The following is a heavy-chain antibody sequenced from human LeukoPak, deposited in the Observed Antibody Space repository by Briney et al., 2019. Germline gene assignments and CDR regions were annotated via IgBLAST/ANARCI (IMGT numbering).Heavy chain of an antibody. CDR2: ISSSSSYI. V-gene: IGHV3-21*01. CDR3: AREPKYCSGGSCQDY. CDR1: GFTFSSYS. Sequence: GGSLRLSCAASGFTFSSYSMNWVRQAPGKGLEWVSSISSSSSYIYYADSVKGRFTISRDNAKNSLYLQMNSLRAEDTAVYYCAREPKYCSGGSCQDYWGQGTQVTVSS. D-gene: IGHD2-15*01. J-gene: IGHJ4*02.